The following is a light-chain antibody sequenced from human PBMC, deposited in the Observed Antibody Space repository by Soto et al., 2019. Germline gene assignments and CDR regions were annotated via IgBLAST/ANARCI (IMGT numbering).Light chain of an antibody. CDR2: GAS. CDR1: QSVSGSR. CDR3: QQYGSSGT. J-gene: IGKJ1*01. V-gene: IGKV3-20*01. Sequence: ETVLTQSPGTLSLSPGERATLSCRASQSVSGSRLAWYHQKPGQAPRLLIYGASNRATGIPDRFSGSGSGTDFTLTISRLEPEDFAVYYCQQYGSSGTFGQGTKVDIK.